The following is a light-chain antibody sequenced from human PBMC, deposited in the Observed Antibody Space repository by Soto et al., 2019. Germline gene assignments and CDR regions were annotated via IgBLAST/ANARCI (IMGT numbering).Light chain of an antibody. CDR3: QSYDSSLSGWV. CDR2: GNS. V-gene: IGLV1-40*01. J-gene: IGLJ3*02. Sequence: VLTQPPSVSGAPGQRVTISCTGSSSNIGAGYDVHWYQQLPGTAPKLLIYGNSNRPSGVPDRFSGSKSGTSASLTITGLRAEDEADYYCQSYDSSLSGWVFGGGTKLTVL. CDR1: SSNIGAGYD.